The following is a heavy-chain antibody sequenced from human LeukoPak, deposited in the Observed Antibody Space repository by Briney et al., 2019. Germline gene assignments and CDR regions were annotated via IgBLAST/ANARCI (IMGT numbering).Heavy chain of an antibody. CDR3: AKGLRRTEVGRWS. V-gene: IGHV1-8*01. Sequence: ASVKVSCKASGYTFINYDINWVRQATGQGLEWMGWMNPKTGNTGYAQNFQGRVTMTRDTSKSTAYMELSSLRVEDTAIYYCAKGLRRTEVGRWSWGQGTLVAVSS. J-gene: IGHJ5*02. CDR1: GYTFINYD. D-gene: IGHD2-15*01. CDR2: MNPKTGNT.